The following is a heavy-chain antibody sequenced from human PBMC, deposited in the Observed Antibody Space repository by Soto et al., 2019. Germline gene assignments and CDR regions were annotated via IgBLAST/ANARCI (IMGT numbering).Heavy chain of an antibody. Sequence: GGSLRLSCVSSGFTSSGYSLHWVRQVPGKGLEWVSGIYWYSNRVDYADSVKGRFTTSRDNAKNSLYLQMDYLRTEDTVFYYCVTDLNTGGANYWGQGTLVTVSS. J-gene: IGHJ4*02. CDR3: VTDLNTGGANY. D-gene: IGHD2-2*02. CDR1: GFTSSGYS. CDR2: IYWYSNRV. V-gene: IGHV3-9*02.